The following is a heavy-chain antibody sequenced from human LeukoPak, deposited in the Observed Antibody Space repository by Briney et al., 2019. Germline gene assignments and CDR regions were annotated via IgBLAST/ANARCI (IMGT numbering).Heavy chain of an antibody. Sequence: SETLSLTCAVYGGLFSGYYWSWIRQPPGKGLEWIGEINHSGSTNYNPSLKSRVTISVDTSKNQFSLKLSSVTAADTAVYYCARGRIAVAGTSDAFDIWGQGTMVTVSS. J-gene: IGHJ3*02. CDR1: GGLFSGYY. V-gene: IGHV4-34*01. D-gene: IGHD6-19*01. CDR2: INHSGST. CDR3: ARGRIAVAGTSDAFDI.